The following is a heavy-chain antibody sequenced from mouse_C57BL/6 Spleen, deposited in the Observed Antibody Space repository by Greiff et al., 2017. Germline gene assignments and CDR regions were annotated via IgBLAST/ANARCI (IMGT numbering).Heavy chain of an antibody. J-gene: IGHJ1*03. CDR1: GYTFTSYW. D-gene: IGHD1-1*01. Sequence: QVQLQQPGAELVRPGSSVKLSCKASGYTFTSYWMDWVKQRPGQGLEWIGNIYPSDSETHYNQKFKDKATLTVDKSSSTAYMQLSSLTSEDSAVYYCARLPEGSSYVPLDVWGTGTTVTVSS. CDR3: ARLPEGSSYVPLDV. V-gene: IGHV1-61*01. CDR2: IYPSDSET.